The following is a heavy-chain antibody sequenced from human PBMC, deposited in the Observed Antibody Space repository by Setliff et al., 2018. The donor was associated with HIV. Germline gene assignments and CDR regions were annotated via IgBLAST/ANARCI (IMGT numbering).Heavy chain of an antibody. D-gene: IGHD6-13*01. CDR1: GGSISSGAYY. J-gene: IGHJ6*02. Sequence: SETLSLTCTVSGGSISSGAYYCSWIRQPPGKGLEWIGYIYYSGSTYYNPSLKSRVTISVDTSKKQFSLKLRSVTAADTAVYYCARLRWAATAGTWDYYYYGMDVWGQGTTVTVSS. CDR2: IYYSGST. V-gene: IGHV4-30-4*08. CDR3: ARLRWAATAGTWDYYYYGMDV.